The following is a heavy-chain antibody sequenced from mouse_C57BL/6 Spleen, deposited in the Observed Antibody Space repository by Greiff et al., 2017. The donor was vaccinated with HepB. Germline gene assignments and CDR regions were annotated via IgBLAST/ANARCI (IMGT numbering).Heavy chain of an antibody. J-gene: IGHJ4*01. V-gene: IGHV1-82*01. CDR2: IYPGDGDT. Sequence: VQLQQSGPELVKPGASVKISCKASGYAFSSSWMNWVKQRPGKGLEWIGRIYPGDGDTNYNGKFKGKATLTADKSSGTAYMQLSSLTSEDSAVYFCANSNYVSYYAMDYWGQGTSVTVSS. CDR1: GYAFSSSW. D-gene: IGHD2-5*01. CDR3: ANSNYVSYYAMDY.